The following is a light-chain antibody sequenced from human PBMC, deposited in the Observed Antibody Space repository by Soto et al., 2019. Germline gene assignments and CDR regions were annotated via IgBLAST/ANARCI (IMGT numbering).Light chain of an antibody. V-gene: IGKV1-5*03. CDR1: QSISNW. Sequence: DIQMTQSPSTLSASVGDRVTITCRASQSISNWLAWYQQKPGKAPKLLMYMASTLESGVPSRFSGTASGTEFTLTISSLQPDDFATYYCEQHYSYPATFGQGTKVEF. CDR2: MAS. CDR3: EQHYSYPAT. J-gene: IGKJ1*01.